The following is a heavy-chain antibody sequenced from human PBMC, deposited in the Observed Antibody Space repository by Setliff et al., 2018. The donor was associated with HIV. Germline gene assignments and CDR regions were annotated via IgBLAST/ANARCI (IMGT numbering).Heavy chain of an antibody. CDR2: IYHSGDT. Sequence: PSETLSLTCAVCGGSISSTNWWNWVRQPPGKGLEWIGEIYHSGDTNYNPSLKSRVTISVDKSKNQFSLKLTSVTAADTAVYYCARVAAGTYGKGDWFDPWGQGTQVTVSS. J-gene: IGHJ5*02. CDR1: GGSISSTNW. D-gene: IGHD3-10*01. V-gene: IGHV4-4*02. CDR3: ARVAAGTYGKGDWFDP.